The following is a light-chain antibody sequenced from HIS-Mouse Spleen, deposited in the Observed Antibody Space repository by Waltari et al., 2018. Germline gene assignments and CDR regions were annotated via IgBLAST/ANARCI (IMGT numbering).Light chain of an antibody. CDR2: EDS. V-gene: IGLV3-10*01. CDR1: ALPKKY. J-gene: IGLJ2*01. CDR3: YSTDSSGNHRV. Sequence: SYELTQPPSVSVSPGQTARITCSGDALPKKYAYWYQRKSGQAPVLVIYEDSKRPSGIPGRFSGSSSGTIATLTISGAQVEDEADYYCYSTDSSGNHRVFGGGTKLTVL.